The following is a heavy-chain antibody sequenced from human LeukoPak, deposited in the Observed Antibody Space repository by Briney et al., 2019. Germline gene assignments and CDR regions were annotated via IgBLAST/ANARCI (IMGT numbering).Heavy chain of an antibody. V-gene: IGHV3-7*01. J-gene: IGHJ6*02. CDR1: GFIFSYYW. D-gene: IGHD1-7*01. CDR3: ARGMKLELPASSGFCYGMDV. Sequence: GGSLRLSCAASGFIFSYYWMTWVRQAPGKGLEWVANIKQDGSEKYYVDSVKGRFTISRDNAKNSMSLQMNSLRADGTAVYYCARGMKLELPASSGFCYGMDVWGRGTTVAVSS. CDR2: IKQDGSEK.